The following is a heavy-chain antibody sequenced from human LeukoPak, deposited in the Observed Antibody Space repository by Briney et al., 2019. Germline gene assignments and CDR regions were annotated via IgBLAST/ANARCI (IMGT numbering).Heavy chain of an antibody. CDR1: GYSFTSYW. V-gene: IGHV5-51*01. CDR2: IYPGDSDT. J-gene: IGHJ3*02. Sequence: GGSLKISCKGSGYSFTSYWIGWVRQMPGKGLEWMGIIYPGDSDTRYSPSFQGQVTISADKSISTAYLQWSSLKASDTAMCYCVAAGATRDGAFDIWGQGTMVTVSS. CDR3: VAAGATRDGAFDI. D-gene: IGHD1-26*01.